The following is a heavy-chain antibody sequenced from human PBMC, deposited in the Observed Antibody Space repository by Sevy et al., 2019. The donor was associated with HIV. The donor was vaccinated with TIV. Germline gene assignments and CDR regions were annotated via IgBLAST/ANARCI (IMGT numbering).Heavy chain of an antibody. CDR2: ISSSGSTI. V-gene: IGHV3-11*01. CDR3: ARQYDLPRYYYYYYGMDV. CDR1: GFTFSDYY. D-gene: IGHD3-3*01. J-gene: IGHJ6*02. Sequence: GGSLRLSCAASGFTFSDYYMSWIRQAPGKGLEWVSYISSSGSTIYYADSVKGRFTIPRDNAKNSLYLQMNSLRAEDTAVYYCARQYDLPRYYYYYYGMDVWGQGTTVTVSS.